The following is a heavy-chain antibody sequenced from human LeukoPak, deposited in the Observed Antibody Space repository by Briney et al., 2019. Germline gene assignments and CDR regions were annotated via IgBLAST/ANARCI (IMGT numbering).Heavy chain of an antibody. V-gene: IGHV3-30*18. CDR3: AKPKWELLYYYYYMDV. J-gene: IGHJ6*03. CDR1: GFTFSSYG. D-gene: IGHD1-26*01. Sequence: GGSLRLSCAASGFTFSSYGMHWVRQAPGKGLEWVAVISYDGSNKYYADSVKGRFTISRDNSKNTLYLQMNSLRAEDTAVYYCAKPKWELLYYYYYMDVWGKGTTVTVSS. CDR2: ISYDGSNK.